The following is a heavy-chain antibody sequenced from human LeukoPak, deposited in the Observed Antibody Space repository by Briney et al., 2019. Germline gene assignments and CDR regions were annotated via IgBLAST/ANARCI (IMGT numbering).Heavy chain of an antibody. Sequence: MPSETLSLTCSVSGGSFSNYFWSWVRQPAGKGLEWIGRIYPSGNTNYNPSLKSRVTLSVDTSKTHFYLSLSSVTAADTAVYYCAREDSGSYYNYYYFYMDVWGKGTTVTISS. CDR2: IYPSGNT. CDR1: GGSFSNYF. V-gene: IGHV4-4*07. D-gene: IGHD3-10*01. J-gene: IGHJ6*03. CDR3: AREDSGSYYNYYYFYMDV.